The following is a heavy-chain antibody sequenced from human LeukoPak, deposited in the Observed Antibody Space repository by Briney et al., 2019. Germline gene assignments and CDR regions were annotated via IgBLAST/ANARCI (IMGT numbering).Heavy chain of an antibody. Sequence: GGSLRLSCAASGFTFSSYGMHWVRQAPGKGLEWVAVISYDGSNKYYADSVKGRFTISRDNSKNTLYLQMNSLRAEDTAVYYCAKDGIPYCSSTSCSFDPWGQGTLVTVSS. CDR1: GFTFSSYG. D-gene: IGHD2-2*01. CDR3: AKDGIPYCSSTSCSFDP. CDR2: ISYDGSNK. V-gene: IGHV3-30*18. J-gene: IGHJ5*02.